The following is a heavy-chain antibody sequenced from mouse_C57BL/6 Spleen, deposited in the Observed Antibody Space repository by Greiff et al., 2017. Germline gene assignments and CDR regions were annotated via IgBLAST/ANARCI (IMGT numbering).Heavy chain of an antibody. V-gene: IGHV1-18*01. CDR1: GYTFTDYN. Sequence: EVQLQQSGPELVKPGASVKIPCKASGYTFTDYNMDWVKQSHGKSLEWIGDINPNNGGTIYNQKFKGKATLTVDKSSSTDYMELRSLTSEDTAVYYCARGRDGNYEAWFAYWGQGTLGTVSA. CDR2: INPNNGGT. D-gene: IGHD2-1*01. J-gene: IGHJ3*01. CDR3: ARGRDGNYEAWFAY.